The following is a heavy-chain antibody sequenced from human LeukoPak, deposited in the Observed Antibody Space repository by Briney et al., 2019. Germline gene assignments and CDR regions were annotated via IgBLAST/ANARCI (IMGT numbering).Heavy chain of an antibody. CDR2: ISYDGSNK. J-gene: IGHJ6*02. D-gene: IGHD2-8*01. CDR1: GFTFSSYG. V-gene: IGHV3-30*18. CDR3: AKELGVYYYYGMDV. Sequence: GGSLRLSCAASGFTFSSYGMHWVRQAPGKGLEWVAVISYDGSNKYYADSVKGRFTISRGNSKNTLYLQMNSLRAEDTAVYYCAKELGVYYYYGMDVWGQGTTVTVSS.